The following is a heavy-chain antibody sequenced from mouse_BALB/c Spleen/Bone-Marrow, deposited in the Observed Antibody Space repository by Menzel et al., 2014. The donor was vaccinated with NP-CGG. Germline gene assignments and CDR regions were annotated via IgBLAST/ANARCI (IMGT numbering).Heavy chain of an antibody. J-gene: IGHJ4*01. D-gene: IGHD2-1*01. CDR3: ARHLYGNYGAMDY. CDR1: GFTFSDYY. V-gene: IGHV5-12*02. CDR2: ISNGGGST. Sequence: EVHLAESGGGLVQPGGSLKLSCATSGFTFSDYYMYWVRQTPEKRLEWVAYISNGGGSTYYPDTVKGRFTISRDNAKNTLYLQMSRLKSEDTAMYYCARHLYGNYGAMDYWGQGTSVTVSS.